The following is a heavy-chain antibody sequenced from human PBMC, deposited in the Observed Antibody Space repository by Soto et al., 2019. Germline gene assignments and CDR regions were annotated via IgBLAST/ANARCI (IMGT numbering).Heavy chain of an antibody. CDR3: ASLGHPGYYYYMDV. J-gene: IGHJ6*03. V-gene: IGHV4-59*01. CDR1: GGRMYSYL. CDR2: IYYSGST. Sequence: AVCGGRMYSYLGAGILKKPGKGLEWIGYIYYSGSTNYNPSLKSRVTISVDTSKNQFSLKLSSVTAADTAVYYCASLGHPGYYYYMDVWGKGTTVTVSS. D-gene: IGHD7-27*01.